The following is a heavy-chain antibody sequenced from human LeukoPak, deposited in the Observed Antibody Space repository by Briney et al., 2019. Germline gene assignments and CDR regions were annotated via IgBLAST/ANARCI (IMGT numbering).Heavy chain of an antibody. J-gene: IGHJ4*02. Sequence: SETLSLTCTVSGGSVSSYYWNWIRQPAGKGLEWIGRLFPNGAADHNPSLKSRVTMSLDTSKNQFSLNLTSVTVADTAVYYCARGGGNSRIDQWGQGSLVTVSS. CDR1: GGSVSSYY. CDR2: LFPNGAA. V-gene: IGHV4-4*07. D-gene: IGHD1-7*01. CDR3: ARGGGNSRIDQ.